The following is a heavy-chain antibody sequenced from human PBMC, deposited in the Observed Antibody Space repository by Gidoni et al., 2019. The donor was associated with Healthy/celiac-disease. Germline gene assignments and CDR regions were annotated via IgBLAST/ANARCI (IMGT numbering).Heavy chain of an antibody. Sequence: QVQLVESGGGVVQPGRSLRLSCAASGFTFRSYAMHWVRQAPGKGLEWVAVISYDGSNKYYADSVKGRFTISRDNSKNTLYLQMNSLRAEDTAVYYCARGRVVGGSYLFDYWGQGTLVTVSS. V-gene: IGHV3-30-3*01. J-gene: IGHJ4*02. CDR1: GFTFRSYA. CDR3: ARGRVVGGSYLFDY. D-gene: IGHD1-26*01. CDR2: ISYDGSNK.